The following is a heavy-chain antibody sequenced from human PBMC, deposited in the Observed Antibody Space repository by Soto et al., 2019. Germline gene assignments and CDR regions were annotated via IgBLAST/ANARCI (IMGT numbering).Heavy chain of an antibody. Sequence: GGSLRLSCAASGFTFSSYAMSWVRQAPGKGLEWVSAISGGGDTTSYADSVKGRFTVSRDGSKNTLYLQMSSLRAEDTALYYCAKGRGGSGSLTPRVDFWGQGTLVTVSS. CDR2: ISGGGDTT. D-gene: IGHD3-10*01. CDR1: GFTFSSYA. V-gene: IGHV3-23*01. J-gene: IGHJ4*02. CDR3: AKGRGGSGSLTPRVDF.